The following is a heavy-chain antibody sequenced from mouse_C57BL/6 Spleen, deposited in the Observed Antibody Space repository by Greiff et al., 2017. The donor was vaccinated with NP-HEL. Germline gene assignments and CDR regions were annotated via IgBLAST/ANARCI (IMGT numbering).Heavy chain of an antibody. CDR2: IDPSDSYT. CDR1: GYTFTSYW. Sequence: QVQLKESGAELVKPGASVKLSCKASGYTFTSYWMQWVKQRPGQGLEWIGEIDPSDSYTNYNQKFKGKATLTVDTSSSTAYMQLSSLTSEDSAVYYCARHYYGSSDWYFDVWGTGTTVTVSS. CDR3: ARHYYGSSDWYFDV. J-gene: IGHJ1*03. D-gene: IGHD1-1*01. V-gene: IGHV1-50*01.